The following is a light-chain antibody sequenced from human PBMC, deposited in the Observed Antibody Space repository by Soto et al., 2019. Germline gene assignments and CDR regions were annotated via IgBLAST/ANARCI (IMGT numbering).Light chain of an antibody. CDR2: DVN. Sequence: QSALTQPASVSGSPGQSITMSCTGSSSDVGGYNYVSWYQQYPGKAPKLIIYDVNNRPSGTSDRFPGSKSGNTASLTISGLQAEDEADYYCSSYTDSTISVEFGGGTKLTVL. V-gene: IGLV2-14*01. CDR1: SSDVGGYNY. J-gene: IGLJ2*01. CDR3: SSYTDSTISVE.